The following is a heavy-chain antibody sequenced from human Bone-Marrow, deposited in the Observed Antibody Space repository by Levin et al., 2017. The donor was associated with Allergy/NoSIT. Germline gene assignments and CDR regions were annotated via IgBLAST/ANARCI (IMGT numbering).Heavy chain of an antibody. D-gene: IGHD2-2*01. CDR3: VRLTFLYCSRTSCYGDWFDP. V-gene: IGHV4-39*01. CDR1: GGSIRSSSYY. J-gene: IGHJ5*02. CDR2: IYYSGST. Sequence: SQTLSLPCTVSGGSIRSSSYYWGWIRQPPGKGLEWIGSIYYSGSTYYNPSLKSRVTISVDTSKNQFSLKLSSVTAADTAVYYCVRLTFLYCSRTSCYGDWFDPWGQGTLVTVSS.